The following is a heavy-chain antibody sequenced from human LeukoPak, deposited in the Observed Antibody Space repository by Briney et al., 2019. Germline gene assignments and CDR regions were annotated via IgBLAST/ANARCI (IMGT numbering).Heavy chain of an antibody. V-gene: IGHV1-2*02. CDR1: EDTFGDFY. CDR2: LNPNSGAT. D-gene: IGHD2-2*01. J-gene: IGHJ5*02. Sequence: ASVKVSCMSSEDTFGDFYFHWVRQAPGQGLEWMGWLNPNSGATNSAEKFQGRVTLTRDTFSTTVYMELSGLTSADTAVYFCARDNCTSPSCPFVSWFDPWGQGTLVAVSS. CDR3: ARDNCTSPSCPFVSWFDP.